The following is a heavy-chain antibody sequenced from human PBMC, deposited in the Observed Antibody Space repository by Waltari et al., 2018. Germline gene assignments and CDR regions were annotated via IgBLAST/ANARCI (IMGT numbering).Heavy chain of an antibody. V-gene: IGHV3-30*18. CDR1: GFTFSSYG. D-gene: IGHD3-9*01. CDR2: ISYDGSNK. CDR3: AKDRILTGYYMVGLDY. J-gene: IGHJ4*02. Sequence: QVQLVESGGGVVQPGRSLRLSCAASGFTFSSYGMHWVRQAPGKGLEWVAVISYDGSNKYYADSVKGRFTISRDNSKNTLYLQMNSLRAEDTAVYYCAKDRILTGYYMVGLDYWGQGTLVTVSS.